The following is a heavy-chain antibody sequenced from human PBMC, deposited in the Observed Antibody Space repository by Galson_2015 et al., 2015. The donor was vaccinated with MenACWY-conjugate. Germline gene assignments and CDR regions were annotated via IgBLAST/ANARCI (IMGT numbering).Heavy chain of an antibody. CDR2: INPADSNI. J-gene: IGHJ6*02. CDR3: ARHPPGGRGMDV. D-gene: IGHD1-26*01. CDR1: GYSFTNYW. V-gene: IGHV5-51*01. Sequence: QSGAEVKKPGESLKISCKGSGYSFTNYWIAWVRQMPGKGLEWVGLINPADSNIRYSPSFQGQVTISADESISTAHLQWSSLKASDTAMYYCARHPPGGRGMDVWGRGTTVTVSS.